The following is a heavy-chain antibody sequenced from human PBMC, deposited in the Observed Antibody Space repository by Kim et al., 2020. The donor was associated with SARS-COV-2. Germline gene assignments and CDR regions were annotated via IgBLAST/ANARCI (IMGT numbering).Heavy chain of an antibody. CDR1: GFSFRHYG. V-gene: IGHV3-30*18. CDR3: AKGGKERYYYCAMDF. D-gene: IGHD3-22*01. J-gene: IGHJ6*02. CDR2: ISDDSSKK. Sequence: GGSLRLSCAASGFSFRHYGMHWVRQAPGKGLEWVALISDDSSKKSYADSVKGRFTISRDRAKNTVSLQMNSLRPEDTAVYFCAKGGKERYYYCAMDFWG.